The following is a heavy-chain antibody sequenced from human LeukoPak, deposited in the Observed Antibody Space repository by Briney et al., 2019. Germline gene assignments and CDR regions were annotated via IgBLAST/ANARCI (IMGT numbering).Heavy chain of an antibody. D-gene: IGHD2-2*01. V-gene: IGHV4-39*01. CDR3: AIGIVVVPAAMVSDAFDI. J-gene: IGHJ3*02. Sequence: PSETLSLTCTVSGGSISSSSYYWGWIRQPPGKGLEWIGSIYYSGSTYYNPSLKSRVTISVDTSKNQFSLKLSSVTAADTAVYYCAIGIVVVPAAMVSDAFDIWGQGTMVTVSS. CDR1: GGSISSSSYY. CDR2: IYYSGST.